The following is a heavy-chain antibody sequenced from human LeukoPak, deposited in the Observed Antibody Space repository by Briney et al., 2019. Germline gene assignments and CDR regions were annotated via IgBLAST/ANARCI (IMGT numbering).Heavy chain of an antibody. CDR2: INHSGST. D-gene: IGHD3-10*01. V-gene: IGHV4-34*01. CDR3: ARGRYYGSGSYYVVGAFDI. CDR1: GGSLSGYY. J-gene: IGHJ3*02. Sequence: SETLSLTCAVYGGSLSGYYWSWIRQPPGKGLERIGEINHSGSTNYNPSLKSRVTISVDTSKNQFSLKLSSVTAADTAVYYSARGRYYGSGSYYVVGAFDIWGQGTMVTVSS.